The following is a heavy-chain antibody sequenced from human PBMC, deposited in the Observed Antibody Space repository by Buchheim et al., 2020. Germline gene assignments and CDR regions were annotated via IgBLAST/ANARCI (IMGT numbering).Heavy chain of an antibody. J-gene: IGHJ6*02. Sequence: EVQLVESGGGLVQPGGSLRLSCAASGFTFSSYWMHWVRQAPGKGLVWVSRINSDGSSPSYADSVKGRFTISRDNAKNTPYMQMNSLRAEDTAVYYCARGGSSSWYNEYYYYYGMDVWGQGTT. V-gene: IGHV3-74*01. CDR1: GFTFSSYW. CDR3: ARGGSSSWYNEYYYYYGMDV. D-gene: IGHD6-13*01. CDR2: INSDGSSP.